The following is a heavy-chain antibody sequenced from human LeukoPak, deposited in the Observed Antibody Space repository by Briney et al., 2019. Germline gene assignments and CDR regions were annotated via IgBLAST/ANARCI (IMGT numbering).Heavy chain of an antibody. CDR3: AKDYGGWHYMDV. D-gene: IGHD4-23*01. J-gene: IGHJ6*03. CDR1: GFTFDDYA. CDR2: ISWNSGSI. V-gene: IGHV3-9*01. Sequence: GGSLRLSCAASGFTFDDYAMHWVRQAPGKGLEWVSGISWNSGSIGYADSVKGRFTISRDNAKNSLYLQMNSLRAEDTAVYYCAKDYGGWHYMDVWGKGTTVTVSS.